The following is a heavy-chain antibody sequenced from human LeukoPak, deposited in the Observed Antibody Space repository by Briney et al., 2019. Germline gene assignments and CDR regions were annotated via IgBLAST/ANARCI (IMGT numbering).Heavy chain of an antibody. D-gene: IGHD5-18*01. J-gene: IGHJ4*02. CDR1: GFSFTGYF. Sequence: GASVKVSYKASGFSFTGYFMHWVRQAPGQGPEWMGRIDPNSGGTNYALKFQGRVTMTRDTPITTAYMDLSRLRSDDTAVYHCARGPHDTAYYFDQWGQGTLVTVSS. CDR2: IDPNSGGT. CDR3: ARGPHDTAYYFDQ. V-gene: IGHV1-2*06.